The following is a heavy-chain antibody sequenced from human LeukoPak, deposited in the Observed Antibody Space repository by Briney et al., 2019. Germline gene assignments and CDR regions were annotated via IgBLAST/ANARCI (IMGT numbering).Heavy chain of an antibody. CDR3: ARDRYGSRRFYLFDY. Sequence: GGSLRLSCAASGFTFSSYEMNWVRPAPGKGLEWVSYISSSGSTIYYADSVKGRFTISRDNAKNSLYLQMNSLRAEDTAVYYCARDRYGSRRFYLFDYWGQGTLVTVSS. D-gene: IGHD5-24*01. V-gene: IGHV3-48*03. CDR2: ISSSGSTI. J-gene: IGHJ4*02. CDR1: GFTFSSYE.